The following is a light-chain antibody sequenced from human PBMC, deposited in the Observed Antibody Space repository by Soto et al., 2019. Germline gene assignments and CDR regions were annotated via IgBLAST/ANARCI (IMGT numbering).Light chain of an antibody. J-gene: IGKJ4*01. CDR3: QQVESYPST. V-gene: IGKV1-5*01. CDR1: QSISSS. Sequence: DIQMTQSPSTLPASVGDRVTITWRASQSISSSLAWYQQKPGKAPKLLIYDASNLESGVPSIFSGSGSGTEFTLTISSLPPDDFATYYCQQVESYPSTFGGGTKVDIK. CDR2: DAS.